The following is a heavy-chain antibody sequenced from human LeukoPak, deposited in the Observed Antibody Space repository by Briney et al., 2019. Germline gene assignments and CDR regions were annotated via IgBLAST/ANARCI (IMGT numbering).Heavy chain of an antibody. V-gene: IGHV1-8*03. Sequence: ASVKVSCEASGYTFTSYDINWVRQATGQGLEWMGWMNPNSGNTGYAQKFQGRVTITRNTSISTAYMELSSLRSEDTAVYYCARRFSIAAGRLPGYWGQGTLVTVSS. D-gene: IGHD6-13*01. J-gene: IGHJ4*02. CDR2: MNPNSGNT. CDR3: ARRFSIAAGRLPGY. CDR1: GYTFTSYD.